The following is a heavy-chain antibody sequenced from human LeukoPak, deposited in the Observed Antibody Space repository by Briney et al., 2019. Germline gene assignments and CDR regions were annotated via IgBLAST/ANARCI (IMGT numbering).Heavy chain of an antibody. CDR1: GFTFSSYG. J-gene: IGHJ4*02. D-gene: IGHD3-22*01. CDR3: ARDDSSGYYFGPFDY. V-gene: IGHV3-33*01. CDR2: IWYDGSNK. Sequence: QAGGSLRLCCAASGFTFSSYGMHWVRQAAGKGLEWVAVIWYDGSNKYYADSVKGRFTISRDNSKNTLYLQMNSLRAEDTAVYYCARDDSSGYYFGPFDYWGQGTLVTVSS.